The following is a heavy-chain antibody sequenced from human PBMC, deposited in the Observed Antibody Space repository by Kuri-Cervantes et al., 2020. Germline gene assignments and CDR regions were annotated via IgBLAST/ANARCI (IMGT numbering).Heavy chain of an antibody. CDR3: ARDRSIAVQGDFDY. CDR1: GYTFTGYY. V-gene: IGHV1-2*02. D-gene: IGHD6-19*01. Sequence: ASVKVSCKASGYTFTGYYMHWVRQAPGQGLEWMGWINPNSGGTNYAQKLQGRVTMTTDTSTSTAYMELRRLRSDDTAVYYCARDRSIAVQGDFDYWGQGTLVTVSS. J-gene: IGHJ4*02. CDR2: INPNSGGT.